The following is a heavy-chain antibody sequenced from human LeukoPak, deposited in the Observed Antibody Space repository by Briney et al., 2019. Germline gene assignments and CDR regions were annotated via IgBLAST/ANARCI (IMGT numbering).Heavy chain of an antibody. CDR3: TRAKRVIFDY. J-gene: IGHJ4*02. CDR2: INPNSGGT. Sequence: ASVMVSCKASGYTFTDYYMHWVRQAPGQGLEWMGWINPNSGGTNSAQRFQGRVTMTRDTSINTAYMELSSLRSDDTAVYYCTRAKRVIFDYWGQGTLVTVSS. V-gene: IGHV1-2*02. D-gene: IGHD1-1*01. CDR1: GYTFTDYY.